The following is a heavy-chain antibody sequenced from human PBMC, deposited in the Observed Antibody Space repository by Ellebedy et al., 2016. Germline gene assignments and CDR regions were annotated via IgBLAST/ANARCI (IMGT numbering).Heavy chain of an antibody. D-gene: IGHD3-22*01. V-gene: IGHV5-10-1*01. CDR1: GYSFSFYW. J-gene: IGHJ4*02. CDR2: IDPSDSYT. CDR3: ARHYSDSTAYYYYFDY. Sequence: GESLKISCKDSGYSFSFYWISWVRQMPGKGLEWMGKIDPSDSYTNYNPSFEGHVTISADKSISTAYLQWSSLKASDTAMYYCARHYSDSTAYYYYFDYWGQGTLVTVSS.